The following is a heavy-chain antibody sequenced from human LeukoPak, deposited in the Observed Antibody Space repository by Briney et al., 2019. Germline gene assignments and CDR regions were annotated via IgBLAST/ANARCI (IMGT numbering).Heavy chain of an antibody. J-gene: IGHJ4*02. V-gene: IGHV4-39*01. Sequence: SETLSLTCTVSGGSITSSRFYWGWIRQPPGKGLEWIGSVYYSGSTYYNPSLKSRVTISGDTSKNQFSLKLSSVTAADTAVYYCARHRRDDYDSSAYFFEYWGQGTLVTVSS. CDR2: VYYSGST. CDR1: GGSITSSRFY. CDR3: ARHRRDDYDSSAYFFEY. D-gene: IGHD3-22*01.